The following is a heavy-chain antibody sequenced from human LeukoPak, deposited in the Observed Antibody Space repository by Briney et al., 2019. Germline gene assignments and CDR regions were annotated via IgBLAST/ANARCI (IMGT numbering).Heavy chain of an antibody. Sequence: ASVKVSCKASGYTFTSYDTNCVRQATGQGLEWMGWMNPNSANTGYAQTFQGRVTMTRNTSISTAYMELSSLRSEDTAVYYCAISPGRFLEWLFNPRFDYWGQGTLVTVSS. D-gene: IGHD3-3*01. V-gene: IGHV1-8*01. J-gene: IGHJ4*02. CDR1: GYTFTSYD. CDR2: MNPNSANT. CDR3: AISPGRFLEWLFNPRFDY.